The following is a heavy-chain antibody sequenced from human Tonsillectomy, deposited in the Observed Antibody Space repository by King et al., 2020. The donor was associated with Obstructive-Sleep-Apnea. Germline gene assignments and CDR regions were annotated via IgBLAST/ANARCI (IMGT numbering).Heavy chain of an antibody. J-gene: IGHJ4*02. CDR2: IRYDGSNK. V-gene: IGHV3-30*02. Sequence: VQLVESGGGVVQPGRSLRLSCAASGFTFNFSGMHWVRQAPGKGLEWVAFIRYDGSNKYYADSVKGRFTISRDNSKNTLYLQMNSLRGEDTAVYYCAKVDEGSGSYRLLDYWGQGTLVTVSS. CDR3: AKVDEGSGSYRLLDY. CDR1: GFTFNFSG. D-gene: IGHD1-26*01.